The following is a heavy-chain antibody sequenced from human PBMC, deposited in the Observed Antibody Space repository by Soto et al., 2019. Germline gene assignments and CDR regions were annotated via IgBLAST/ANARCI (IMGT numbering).Heavy chain of an antibody. V-gene: IGHV6-1*01. D-gene: IGHD3-3*01. CDR3: ASLEWSRRGFDP. CDR1: GDSVSSNSAA. CDR2: TYYRSKWYN. Sequence: SHTLSLTCAISGDSVSSNSAAWNWIRQSPSRGLEWLGRTYYRSKWYNDYAVSVKSRITINPDTSKNQFSLQLNSVTPEDTAVYYCASLEWSRRGFDPWGQGTLVTVSS. J-gene: IGHJ5*02.